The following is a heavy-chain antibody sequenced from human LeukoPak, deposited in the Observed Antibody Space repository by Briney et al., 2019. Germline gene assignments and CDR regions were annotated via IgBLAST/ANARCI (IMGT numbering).Heavy chain of an antibody. V-gene: IGHV3-21*04. J-gene: IGHJ4*02. CDR1: GFTFSSYS. CDR3: AKDLVVLTAKSFDY. CDR2: IISSSSYI. D-gene: IGHD2-21*02. Sequence: GGSLGLSCAASGFTFSSYSMNWVRQAPGKGLEWVSSIISSSSYIYYADSVKGRFTISRDNSKNTLYLQMNSLRAEDTAVYFCAKDLVVLTAKSFDYWGQGTLVAVSS.